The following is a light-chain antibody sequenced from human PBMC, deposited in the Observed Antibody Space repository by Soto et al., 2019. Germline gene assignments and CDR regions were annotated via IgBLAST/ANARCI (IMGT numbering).Light chain of an antibody. CDR3: QQSYNSPHP. J-gene: IGKJ1*01. CDR2: APS. Sequence: DIQMTQSPSSLSASVGDEVTITFRASQTIITYLNCYQLKPGKPPRLLIYAPSSLQSGVPSRSSRSGSGTDFTLTISSLQPEDFATYSCQQSYNSPHPFAQGTKVDIK. V-gene: IGKV1-39*01. CDR1: QTIITY.